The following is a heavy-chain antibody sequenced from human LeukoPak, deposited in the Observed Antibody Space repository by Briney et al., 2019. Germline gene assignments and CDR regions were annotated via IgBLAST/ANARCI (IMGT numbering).Heavy chain of an antibody. V-gene: IGHV4-59*01. CDR3: ARKGLEGGGSDY. CDR2: IYYSGII. CDR1: GGSISDYY. Sequence: SETLSLTCTVSGGSISDYYWSWIRQPPGKGLEWIGYIYYSGIINYNPSLKTRVTISVDTSKNQFSLKLSSVTAADTAVYYCARKGLEGGGSDYWGQGTLVTVSS. J-gene: IGHJ4*02. D-gene: IGHD1-26*01.